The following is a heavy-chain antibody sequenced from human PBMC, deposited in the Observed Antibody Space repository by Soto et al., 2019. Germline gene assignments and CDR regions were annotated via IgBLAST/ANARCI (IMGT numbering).Heavy chain of an antibody. Sequence: PGGSLRLSCAASGFTFISYAMHWVRQAPGKGLEWVAVLSYDGSNKYYADSVKGRFTISRDNSKNTLYLQMNSLRAEDTAVYYCARSISRDSSGYYPVYWGQGTLVTVSS. CDR2: LSYDGSNK. V-gene: IGHV3-30-3*01. CDR3: ARSISRDSSGYYPVY. J-gene: IGHJ4*02. D-gene: IGHD3-22*01. CDR1: GFTFISYA.